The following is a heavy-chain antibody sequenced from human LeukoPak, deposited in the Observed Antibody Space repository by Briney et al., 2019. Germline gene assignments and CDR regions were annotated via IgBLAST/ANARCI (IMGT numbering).Heavy chain of an antibody. CDR2: ISYDGSNK. CDR1: GFTFSSYG. CDR3: ATVYDFWSGYYNGLDY. Sequence: GGSLRLSCAASGFTFSSYGMHWVRQAPGKGLEWVAVISYDGSNKYYADSVKGRFTISRDNSKNTLYLQMNSLRAEDTAVYYCATVYDFWSGYYNGLDYWGQGTLVTVSS. V-gene: IGHV3-30*03. D-gene: IGHD3-3*01. J-gene: IGHJ4*02.